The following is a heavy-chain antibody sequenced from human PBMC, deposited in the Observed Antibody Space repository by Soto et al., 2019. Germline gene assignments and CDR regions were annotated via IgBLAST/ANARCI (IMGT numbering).Heavy chain of an antibody. V-gene: IGHV1-8*02. CDR3: VRVYGEIDY. D-gene: IGHD4-17*01. J-gene: IGHJ4*02. CDR1: GYTFMNYD. CDR2: MNPKSGNT. Sequence: QVQLVQSGAEVKKPGASVKVSCKASGYTFMNYDINWVRQATGQGLEWMGWMNPKSGNTGYAQQFQGRVIMTRSTAISTAYMELSSLRSEDTAVYYCVRVYGEIDYWGPGTLVTVSS.